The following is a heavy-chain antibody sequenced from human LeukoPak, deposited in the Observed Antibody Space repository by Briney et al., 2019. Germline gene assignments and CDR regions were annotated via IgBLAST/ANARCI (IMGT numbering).Heavy chain of an antibody. V-gene: IGHV3-48*01. J-gene: IGHJ6*02. D-gene: IGHD5-12*01. Sequence: GGSLRLSCAASGFVFSGYTMNWVRQTPGKGLECISYITSTSSSTVYYADSVKGRFTISRDNSKNTLYLQMNSLRAEDTAVYYCAREYSANYYYGMDVWGQGTTVTVSS. CDR2: ITSTSSSTV. CDR3: AREYSANYYYGMDV. CDR1: GFVFSGYT.